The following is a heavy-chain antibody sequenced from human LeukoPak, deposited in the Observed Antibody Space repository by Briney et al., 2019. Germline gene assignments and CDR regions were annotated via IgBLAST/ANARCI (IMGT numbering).Heavy chain of an antibody. J-gene: IGHJ4*02. CDR1: GFTFSTYA. Sequence: KPGGSLRLSCSASGFTFSTYAMTGVRQAPGKGLEWISSMSSGGSYIYFADSVRGRFTISRDNTKNSLFLVMNNLRADDTAIYYCARDRPTGSSRVFVVQWGQGTQVTVFS. CDR3: ARDRPTGSSRVFVVQ. D-gene: IGHD2-21*01. CDR2: MSSGGSYI. V-gene: IGHV3-21*04.